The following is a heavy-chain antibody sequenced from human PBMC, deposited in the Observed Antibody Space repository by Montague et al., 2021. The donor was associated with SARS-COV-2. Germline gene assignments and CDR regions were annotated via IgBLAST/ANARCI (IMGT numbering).Heavy chain of an antibody. Sequence: SETLSLTCTVSGGSISSYYWSWIRQPPGKGLEWIGYIYYSGSTNXNPSLKSRVTISVDTSKNQFSLKLSSVTAADTAVYYCARLRFLEWLLWFPASYMDVWGKGTTVTVSS. J-gene: IGHJ6*03. CDR2: IYYSGST. V-gene: IGHV4-59*01. CDR1: GGSISSYY. CDR3: ARLRFLEWLLWFPASYMDV. D-gene: IGHD3-3*01.